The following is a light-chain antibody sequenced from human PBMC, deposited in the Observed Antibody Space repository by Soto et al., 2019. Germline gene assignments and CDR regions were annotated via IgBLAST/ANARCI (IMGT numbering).Light chain of an antibody. CDR2: GGS. CDR1: QSVSSSY. CDR3: PQYGSLPRT. V-gene: IGKV3-20*01. J-gene: IGKJ2*01. Sequence: EIVLTQSPGTLSLSPGERATLSCRASQSVSSSYLGWYQQKPGQAPRLLIYGGSSRATGIPDRFSGSGSGTDFTLTISRLEPEDFAVYYCPQYGSLPRTFGQGTKLELK.